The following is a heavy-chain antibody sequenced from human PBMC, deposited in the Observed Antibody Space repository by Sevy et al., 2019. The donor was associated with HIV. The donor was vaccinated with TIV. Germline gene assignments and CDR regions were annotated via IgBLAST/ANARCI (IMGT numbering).Heavy chain of an antibody. D-gene: IGHD3-16*02. CDR3: ARDRTYDYVWGSYRSEEGIEAFDI. CDR1: GFTVSSNY. CDR2: IYSGGST. Sequence: GSLRLSCAASGFTVSSNYMSWVRQAPGKGLEWVSVIYSGGSTYYADSVKGRFTISRDNSKNTLYLQMNSLRAEDTAVYYCARDRTYDYVWGSYRSEEGIEAFDIWGQGTMVTVSS. J-gene: IGHJ3*02. V-gene: IGHV3-66*01.